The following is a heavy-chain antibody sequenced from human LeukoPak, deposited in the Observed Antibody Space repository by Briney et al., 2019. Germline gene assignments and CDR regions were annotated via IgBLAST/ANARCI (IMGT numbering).Heavy chain of an antibody. D-gene: IGHD3-3*01. J-gene: IGHJ4*02. CDR1: GYTFTGYY. CDR3: ATVPERRFLEWLPLVY. V-gene: IGHV1-2*02. CDR2: INPNSAGT. Sequence: AASVKVSCKASGYTFTGYYMHWVRQAPGQGLEWMGWINPNSAGTNYAQKFQGRVTMTRDTSISTAYMELSRLRSDDTAVYYCATVPERRFLEWLPLVYWGQGTLVTVSS.